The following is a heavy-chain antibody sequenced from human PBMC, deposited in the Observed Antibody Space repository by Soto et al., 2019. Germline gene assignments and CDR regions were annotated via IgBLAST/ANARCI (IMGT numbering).Heavy chain of an antibody. D-gene: IGHD3-10*01. CDR3: ARGVYGSGNYYTGPSAFDT. J-gene: IGHJ3*02. V-gene: IGHV1-69*06. Sequence: QVQLEQSGAEVKKPGSSVKVSCKASGGTLSDHGVAWLRQAPGQGLEWMGGTIPVFNTAKYAQKFQGRATVTADKFTNIAYMELSSLRSEDTAFYFCARGVYGSGNYYTGPSAFDTWGQGTMVIVSS. CDR1: GGTLSDHG. CDR2: TIPVFNTA.